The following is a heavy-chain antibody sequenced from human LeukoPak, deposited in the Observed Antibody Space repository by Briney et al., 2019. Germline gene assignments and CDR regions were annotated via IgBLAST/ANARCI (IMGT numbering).Heavy chain of an antibody. CDR2: ISAYNGNT. CDR3: AREAARGNTTHDN. D-gene: IGHD3-22*01. J-gene: IGHJ4*02. Sequence: ASVKVSCKASGYTFTSYGISWVRQAPGQGLEWMGWISAYNGNTNYAQKFQGRVTITADKSTSTAYMELSSLRSEDTAVYYCAREAARGNTTHDNWGQGTLVTVSS. CDR1: GYTFTSYG. V-gene: IGHV1-18*01.